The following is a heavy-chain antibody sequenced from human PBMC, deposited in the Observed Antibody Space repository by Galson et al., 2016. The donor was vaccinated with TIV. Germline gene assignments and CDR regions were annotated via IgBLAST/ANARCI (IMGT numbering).Heavy chain of an antibody. Sequence: SLRLSCAASGLIVSDNFMTWVRQAPGKGLEWVALIYDDGSTIYADSVKGRFTISRDTSKNMVYLQMNSLTREDTAVYFCARERRHCGNECYLRYYYGMDVWGRGTTVTVSS. CDR1: GLIVSDNF. J-gene: IGHJ6*02. CDR3: ARERRHCGNECYLRYYYGMDV. D-gene: IGHD2-21*01. CDR2: IYDDGST. V-gene: IGHV3-66*02.